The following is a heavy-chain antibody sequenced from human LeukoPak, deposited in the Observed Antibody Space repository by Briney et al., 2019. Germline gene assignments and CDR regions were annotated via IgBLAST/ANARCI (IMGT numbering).Heavy chain of an antibody. CDR2: IYTSGST. CDR1: GGSISSYY. J-gene: IGHJ4*02. V-gene: IGHV4-4*07. Sequence: PSETLSLTCTVSGGSISSYYWSWIRQPAGKGLEWIGRIYTSGSTNYNPSLKSRVTMSVDTSENQFSLKLSSVTAADTAVYYCARNKYVWGSYRYLLFDYWGQGTLVTVSS. CDR3: ARNKYVWGSYRYLLFDY. D-gene: IGHD3-16*02.